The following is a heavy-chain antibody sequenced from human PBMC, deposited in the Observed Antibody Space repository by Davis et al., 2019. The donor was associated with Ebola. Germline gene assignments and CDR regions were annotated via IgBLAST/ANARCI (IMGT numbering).Heavy chain of an antibody. D-gene: IGHD3-22*01. CDR3: AKSSSGYSRGAYFDL. Sequence: PGGSLRLSCAASGFTFSSYGMHWVRQAPGKGLEWVAVISYDGSNKYYADSVKGRFTISRDNSKNTLYLQMNSLRAEDTAVYYCAKSSSGYSRGAYFDLWGRGTLVTVSS. J-gene: IGHJ2*01. V-gene: IGHV3-30*18. CDR1: GFTFSSYG. CDR2: ISYDGSNK.